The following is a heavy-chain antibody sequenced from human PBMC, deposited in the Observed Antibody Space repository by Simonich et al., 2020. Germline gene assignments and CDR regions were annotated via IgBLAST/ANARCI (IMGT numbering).Heavy chain of an antibody. CDR1: GFTFSSYS. CDR2: ISSSSSYI. Sequence: EVQLVESGGGLVKPGGSLRLSCAASGFTFSSYSRNWVRQAPGKGLEWVSSISSSSSYIYYADSVKGRFTISRDNAKNSLYLQMNSLRAEDTAVYYCARWIAVAGTGAYGMDVWGQGTTVTVSS. J-gene: IGHJ6*02. D-gene: IGHD6-19*01. CDR3: ARWIAVAGTGAYGMDV. V-gene: IGHV3-21*01.